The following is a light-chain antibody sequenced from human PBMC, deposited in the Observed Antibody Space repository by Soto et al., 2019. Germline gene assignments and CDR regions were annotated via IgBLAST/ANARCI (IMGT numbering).Light chain of an antibody. CDR2: LGS. CDR1: QPLRHSNGFNY. V-gene: IGKV2-28*01. Sequence: DVVMTQSPLSLPVPPGEPASISCRSSQPLRHSNGFNYLDWYLQRPGQSPQLLIFLGSTRASGVPDRFSGSGSGTDFTLKISRVEAEDVGVYYCMQALQSPRTFGQGTKLEIK. CDR3: MQALQSPRT. J-gene: IGKJ2*02.